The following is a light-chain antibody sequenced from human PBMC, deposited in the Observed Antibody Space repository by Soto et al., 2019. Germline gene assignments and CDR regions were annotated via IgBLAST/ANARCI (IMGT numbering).Light chain of an antibody. Sequence: DIQMTQSPSSVSASVGDRITITCRASQDIGKWLAWYQQKPGKAPKVLIYDASTLESGVPSRFSGSGSGTDFTLTISSLQPEDFATYYCQQSYSTPTFGGGTKVDIK. V-gene: IGKV1-12*01. J-gene: IGKJ4*01. CDR1: QDIGKW. CDR2: DAS. CDR3: QQSYSTPT.